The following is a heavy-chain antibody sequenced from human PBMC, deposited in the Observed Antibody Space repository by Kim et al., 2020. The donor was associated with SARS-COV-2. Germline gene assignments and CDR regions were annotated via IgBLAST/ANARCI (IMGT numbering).Heavy chain of an antibody. CDR3: ERGRYSSSWYGTVYWFDP. V-gene: IGHV4-34*01. D-gene: IGHD6-13*01. J-gene: IGHJ5*02. CDR1: GGSFSGYY. Sequence: SETLSLTCAAYGGSFSGYYWNWIRQPPGKGLEWIGEINHSGSTNYNPSPKSRVTISADTSKNQLPLKQSSVTAADTAVYYCERGRYSSSWYGTVYWFDPWGQGTLVTVSS. CDR2: INHSGST.